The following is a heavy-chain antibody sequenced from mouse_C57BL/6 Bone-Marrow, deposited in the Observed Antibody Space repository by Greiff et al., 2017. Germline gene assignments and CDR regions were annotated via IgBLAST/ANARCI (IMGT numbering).Heavy chain of an antibody. CDR1: GFTFTDYY. D-gene: IGHD2-5*01. Sequence: EVMLVESGGGLVQPGGSLSLSCAASGFTFTDYYMSWVRQPPGKALEWLGFIRNKANGYTTEYSASVKGRFTISRDNSQSILYLQMNALRAEDSATYYCASRYYSKPFAYWGQGTLATVSA. V-gene: IGHV7-3*01. CDR3: ASRYYSKPFAY. CDR2: IRNKANGYTT. J-gene: IGHJ3*01.